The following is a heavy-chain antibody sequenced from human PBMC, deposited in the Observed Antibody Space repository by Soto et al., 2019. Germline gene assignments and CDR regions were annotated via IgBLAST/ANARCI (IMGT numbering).Heavy chain of an antibody. J-gene: IGHJ6*02. CDR1: CGSFSGYY. CDR3: ARGLAITMVRGVNYGMDV. D-gene: IGHD3-10*01. Sequence: SETLSLTCAAYCGSFSGYYWSWIRQPAGKGLEWIGEINHSGSTNYNPSLKSRVTISVDTSKNQFSLKLSSVTAADTAVYYCARGLAITMVRGVNYGMDVWGQGTTVTVSS. V-gene: IGHV4-34*01. CDR2: INHSGST.